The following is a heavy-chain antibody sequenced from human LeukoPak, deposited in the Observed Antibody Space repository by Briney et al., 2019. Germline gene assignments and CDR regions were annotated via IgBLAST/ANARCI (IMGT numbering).Heavy chain of an antibody. D-gene: IGHD3-10*01. V-gene: IGHV4-4*07. CDR1: GGSISSYY. J-gene: IGHJ6*02. CDR2: IYTSGST. CDR3: ARVIPPPITMVRGVVYGMDV. Sequence: SETLSLTCTVSGGSISSYYWSWIRQPAGKGLEWIGRIYTSGSTNYNPSLKSRVTISVDTSKNQFSLKLSSVTAADTAVYYCARVIPPPITMVRGVVYGMDVWGQGTTVTVSS.